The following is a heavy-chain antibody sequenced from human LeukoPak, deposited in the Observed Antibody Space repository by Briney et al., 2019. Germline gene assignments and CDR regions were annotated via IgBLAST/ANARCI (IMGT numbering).Heavy chain of an antibody. V-gene: IGHV4-34*01. J-gene: IGHJ6*03. Sequence: SETLSLTCAVYGGSFSGYYWSWIRQPPGKGLEWIGEINHSGSTNYNPSLKSRVTISVDTSKNQFSLKLSSVTAADTAVYYCARGGILTGYYSYYYYYMDVWGKGTTVTISS. CDR2: INHSGST. CDR1: GGSFSGYY. D-gene: IGHD3-9*01. CDR3: ARGGILTGYYSYYYYYMDV.